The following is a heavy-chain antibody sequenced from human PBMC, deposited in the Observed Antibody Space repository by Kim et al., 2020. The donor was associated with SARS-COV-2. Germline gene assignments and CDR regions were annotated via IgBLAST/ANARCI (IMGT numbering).Heavy chain of an antibody. J-gene: IGHJ6*02. CDR3: ARVRSVQLWTNYYYYYGMDV. V-gene: IGHV1-18*01. CDR2: ISAYNGNT. D-gene: IGHD5-18*01. Sequence: ASVKVSCKASGYTFTSYGISWVRQAPGQGLEWMGWISAYNGNTNYAQKLQGRVTMTTDTSTSTAYMELRSLRSDDTAVYYCARVRSVQLWTNYYYYYGMDVWGQGTTVTVSS. CDR1: GYTFTSYG.